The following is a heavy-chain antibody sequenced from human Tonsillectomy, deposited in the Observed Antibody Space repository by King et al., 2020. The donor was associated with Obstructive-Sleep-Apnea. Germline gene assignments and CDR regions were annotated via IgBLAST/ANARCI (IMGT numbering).Heavy chain of an antibody. D-gene: IGHD4-23*01. V-gene: IGHV3-21*01. CDR3: ERSGDKPVYKYYFDY. J-gene: IGHJ4*02. CDR2: ISYSRSYI. CDR1: GFTFSSYS. Sequence: VQLVESGGGLVKPGGSLRLSCAASGFTFSSYSMTWVRQAPGKGLEWVSSISYSRSYIYYADSVKGRFTISRDNAKNSLYLEMNSLRAEDTAVYYFERSGDKPVYKYYFDYWGQGPLVTVSS.